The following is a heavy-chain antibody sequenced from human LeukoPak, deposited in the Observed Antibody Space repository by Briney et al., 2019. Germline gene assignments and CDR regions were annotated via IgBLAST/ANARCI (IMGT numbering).Heavy chain of an antibody. CDR1: GFTFSDHC. J-gene: IGHJ4*02. Sequence: PGGSLRLSCAASGFTFSDHCMDWVRQAPGKGLEWVGRTRNKANSYTTEYAASVKGRFTISRDDSKNSLYLQMNSLKTEDTAVYYCARDNHDYKGGRVFDYWGQGTLVTVSS. D-gene: IGHD4-11*01. CDR3: ARDNHDYKGGRVFDY. CDR2: TRNKANSYTT. V-gene: IGHV3-72*01.